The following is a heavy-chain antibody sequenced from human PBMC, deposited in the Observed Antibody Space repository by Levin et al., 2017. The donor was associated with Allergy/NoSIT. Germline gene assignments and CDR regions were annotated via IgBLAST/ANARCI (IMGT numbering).Heavy chain of an antibody. J-gene: IGHJ6*03. CDR2: TYYRSKWYN. D-gene: IGHD3-10*01. CDR3: ARGITMVRGVIIRYYYYYYMDV. Sequence: SETLSLTCAISGDSVSSNSAAWNWIRQSPSRGLEWLGRTYYRSKWYNDYAVSVKSRITINPDTSKNQFSLQLNSVTPEDTAVYYCARGITMVRGVIIRYYYYYYMDVWGKGTTVTVSS. V-gene: IGHV6-1*01. CDR1: GDSVSSNSAA.